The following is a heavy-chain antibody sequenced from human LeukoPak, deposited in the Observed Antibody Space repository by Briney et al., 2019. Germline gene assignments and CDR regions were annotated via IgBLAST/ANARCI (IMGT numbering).Heavy chain of an antibody. J-gene: IGHJ5*02. CDR1: GYSISSGYY. Sequence: SETLSLTCTVSGYSISSGYYWGWIRQPPGKGLEWIGSIYHSGSTYYNPSLKSRVTISLDTSKNQFSLKLSSVTAADTAVYYCARDPQSSGAGLSHWFDPWGQGTLVTVSS. CDR2: IYHSGST. D-gene: IGHD6-25*01. CDR3: ARDPQSSGAGLSHWFDP. V-gene: IGHV4-38-2*02.